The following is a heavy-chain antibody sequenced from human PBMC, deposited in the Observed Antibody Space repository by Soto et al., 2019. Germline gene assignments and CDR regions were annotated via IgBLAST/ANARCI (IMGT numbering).Heavy chain of an antibody. V-gene: IGHV1-18*01. CDR1: GYTFTSYG. J-gene: IGHJ6*02. Sequence: ASVKVSCKASGYTFTSYGISWVRQAPGQGLEWMGWISAYNGNTNYAQKLQGRVTMTTDTSTSTAYMELRSLRSDDTAVYYCARNLWFGTYYYYGMDVWGQGTTVTVSS. D-gene: IGHD3-10*01. CDR3: ARNLWFGTYYYYGMDV. CDR2: ISAYNGNT.